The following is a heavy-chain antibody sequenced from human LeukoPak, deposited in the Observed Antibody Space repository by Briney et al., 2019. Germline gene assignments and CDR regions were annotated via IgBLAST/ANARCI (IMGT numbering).Heavy chain of an antibody. CDR3: AQKGGTDH. V-gene: IGHV3-48*02. D-gene: IGHD2-15*01. CDR2: ISSTSGAV. J-gene: IGHJ4*02. CDR1: GFSFSRFG. Sequence: GGSLRLSCAASGFSFSRFGMNWVRQAPEKGLEWISHISSTSGAVYYADSVKGRFTISRDNAKNSLYLQMSSLRNEDTAIYYCAQKGGTDHWGQGTLVTVSS.